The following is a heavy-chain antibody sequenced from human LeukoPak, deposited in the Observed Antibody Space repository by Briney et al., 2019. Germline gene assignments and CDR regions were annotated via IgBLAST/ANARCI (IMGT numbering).Heavy chain of an antibody. D-gene: IGHD6-13*01. V-gene: IGHV3-23*01. Sequence: GGSLRLSCAASGFTFSSYSMNWVRQAPGKGLEWVSAISKSGDHTYYADSVKGRFTISRDNSKDTLYLRMNSLRAEDTALYYCASPLSSNWYNYWGQGTLVTVSS. CDR3: ASPLSSNWYNY. J-gene: IGHJ4*02. CDR1: GFTFSSYS. CDR2: ISKSGDHT.